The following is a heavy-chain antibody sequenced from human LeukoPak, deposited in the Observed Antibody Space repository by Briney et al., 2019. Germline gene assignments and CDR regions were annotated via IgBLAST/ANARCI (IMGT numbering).Heavy chain of an antibody. V-gene: IGHV3-21*01. CDR3: ARDAYATGSHDY. Sequence: GGSLRLSCAASGFTFSTYSMNWVRQAPGKGLEWVSFIDTSGTYIYYGESMKGRFTISRDNAKNSLYLQMYSLSGDDTAVYYCARDAYATGSHDYWGQGTLVTISS. CDR2: IDTSGTYI. D-gene: IGHD3-10*01. CDR1: GFTFSTYS. J-gene: IGHJ4*02.